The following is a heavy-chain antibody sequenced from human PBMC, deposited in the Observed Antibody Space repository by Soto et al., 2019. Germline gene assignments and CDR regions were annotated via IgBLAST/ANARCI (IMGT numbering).Heavy chain of an antibody. V-gene: IGHV5-51*01. D-gene: IGHD6-13*01. Sequence: GESLKISCKGSGYSFSTYSIGWVRQMPGKGLEWMGNIHSGDSNARYSPSFQGQVTISADKSISTAYLQWSSLKASDTAMYYCARREAAGTLPQNYFDYWGQGTMVTVSA. J-gene: IGHJ4*02. CDR3: ARREAAGTLPQNYFDY. CDR1: GYSFSTYS. CDR2: IHSGDSNA.